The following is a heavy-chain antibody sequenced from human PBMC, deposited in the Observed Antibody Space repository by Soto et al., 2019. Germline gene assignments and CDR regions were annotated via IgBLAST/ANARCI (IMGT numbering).Heavy chain of an antibody. CDR2: IYYSGST. J-gene: IGHJ4*02. D-gene: IGHD6-19*01. Sequence: SETLSLTCTVSGGSISSYYWSWIRQPPGKGLEWIGYIYYSGSTNYNPSLKSRVTISVDTSKNQFSLKLSSVTAADTAVYYCAREGRMGLGLDYWGQGTLVTVSS. CDR3: AREGRMGLGLDY. V-gene: IGHV4-59*01. CDR1: GGSISSYY.